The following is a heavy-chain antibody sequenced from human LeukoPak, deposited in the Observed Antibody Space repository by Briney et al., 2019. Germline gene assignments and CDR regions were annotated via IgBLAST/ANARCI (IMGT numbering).Heavy chain of an antibody. V-gene: IGHV4-30-4*07. D-gene: IGHD6-13*01. CDR3: ARIEAAGHFDY. CDR2: IYYSGST. J-gene: IGHJ4*02. Sequence: PSETLSLSCTVSGVSISSGGYSWSWIRQPPGKGLEWIGYIYYSGSTYYNPSLKSRVTISVDTSKNQFSLKLSSVTAADTAVYYCARIEAAGHFDYWGQGTLVTVSS. CDR1: GVSISSGGYS.